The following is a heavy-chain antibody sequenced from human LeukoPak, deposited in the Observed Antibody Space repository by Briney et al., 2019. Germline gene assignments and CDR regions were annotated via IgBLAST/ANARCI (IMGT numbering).Heavy chain of an antibody. V-gene: IGHV3-53*01. CDR2: IYSGGST. D-gene: IGHD6-19*01. CDR3: ARGKSGIAVAGRYWYFDL. Sequence: GGSLRLSCAASGFTVSSNYMSWVRQAPGKGLEWVSVIYSGGSTYYADSVKGRFTISRDNSKNTLYLQMNSLRAEDTAVYYCARGKSGIAVAGRYWYFDLWGRGTLVTVSS. J-gene: IGHJ2*01. CDR1: GFTVSSNY.